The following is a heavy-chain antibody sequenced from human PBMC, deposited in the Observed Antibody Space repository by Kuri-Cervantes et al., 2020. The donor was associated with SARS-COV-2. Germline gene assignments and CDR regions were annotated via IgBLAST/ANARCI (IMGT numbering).Heavy chain of an antibody. V-gene: IGHV3-30-3*01. CDR3: ASERAGPRGGFDS. D-gene: IGHD2-15*01. Sequence: GESLKISCAASGFTFSSYAMHWVRQAPGKGLEWVAVISYDGSSKCYADSVKGRFTTSRDNAENLLYLQMNSLRADDTAVYYCASERAGPRGGFDSWGPGTLVTVSS. J-gene: IGHJ4*02. CDR2: ISYDGSSK. CDR1: GFTFSSYA.